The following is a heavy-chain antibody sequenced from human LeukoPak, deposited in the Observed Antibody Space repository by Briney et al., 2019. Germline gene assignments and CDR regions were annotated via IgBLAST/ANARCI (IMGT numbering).Heavy chain of an antibody. CDR2: INPNSGGT. V-gene: IGHV1-2*06. CDR1: GYTFTGYY. J-gene: IGHJ4*02. Sequence: GASVKVSCKASGYTFTGYYMHWVRQAPGQGLEWMGRINPNSGGTNYAQKFQGRVTMTRDTSISTAYMELSRLRSDDTAVYYCARVARVREKQLLVAYWGLGTLVTVSS. D-gene: IGHD6-13*01. CDR3: ARVARVREKQLLVAY.